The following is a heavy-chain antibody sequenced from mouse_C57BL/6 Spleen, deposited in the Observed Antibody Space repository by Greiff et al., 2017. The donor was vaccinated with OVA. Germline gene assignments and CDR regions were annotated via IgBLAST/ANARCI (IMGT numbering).Heavy chain of an antibody. CDR1: GYTFTDYN. Sequence: EVQVVESGPELVKPGASVKIPCKASGYTFTDYNMDWVKQSHGKSLEWIGDINPNNGGTIYNQKFKGKATLTVDKSSSTAYMELRSLTSEDTAVYYCAREGPYYGKRYAMDYWGQGTSVTVSS. CDR3: AREGPYYGKRYAMDY. J-gene: IGHJ4*01. CDR2: INPNNGGT. D-gene: IGHD2-1*01. V-gene: IGHV1-18*01.